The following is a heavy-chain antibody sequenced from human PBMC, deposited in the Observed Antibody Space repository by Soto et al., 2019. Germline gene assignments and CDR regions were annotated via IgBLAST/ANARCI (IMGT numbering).Heavy chain of an antibody. D-gene: IGHD3-10*01. J-gene: IGHJ6*02. CDR1: GYTFPSYD. V-gene: IGHV1-8*01. CDR3: ARGFTYYYGSGRDVYYGMDV. CDR2: MNPNSGNT. Sequence: ASVKVSCKASGYTFPSYDINWVRQATGQGLEWMGWMNPNSGNTGYAQKFQGRVTITRDTSASTAYMELSSLRSEDTAVYYCARGFTYYYGSGRDVYYGMDVWGQGTTVTVSS.